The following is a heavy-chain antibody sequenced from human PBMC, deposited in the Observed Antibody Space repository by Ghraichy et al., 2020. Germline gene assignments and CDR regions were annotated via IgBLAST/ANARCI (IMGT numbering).Heavy chain of an antibody. CDR1: GFTFSSYW. D-gene: IGHD3-9*01. V-gene: IGHV3-7*03. CDR2: IKQDGSEK. CDR3: ARERDRYFDWLLLGGIDAFDI. Sequence: GGSLRLSCAASGFTFSSYWMSWVRQAPGKGLEWVANIKQDGSEKYYVDSVKGQFTISRDNAKNSLYLQMNSLRAEDTAVYYCARERDRYFDWLLLGGIDAFDIWGQGTMVTVSS. J-gene: IGHJ3*02.